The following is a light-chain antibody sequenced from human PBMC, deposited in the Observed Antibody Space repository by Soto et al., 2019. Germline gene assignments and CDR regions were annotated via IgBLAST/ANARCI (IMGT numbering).Light chain of an antibody. Sequence: DIVMTQSPLSLPVTPGEPASISCGSGQSLLHSNGYNYLDWYLQKPGQSPQLXIYLGSNRAAGVPDRFSGSVSGTDFALKISRGEVADVGVYYCMQALQTPITFGQGTRLEIK. CDR2: LGS. CDR3: MQALQTPIT. J-gene: IGKJ5*01. CDR1: QSLLHSNGYNY. V-gene: IGKV2-28*01.